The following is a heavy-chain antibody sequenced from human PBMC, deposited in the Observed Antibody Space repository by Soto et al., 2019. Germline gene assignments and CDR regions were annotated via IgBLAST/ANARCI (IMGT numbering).Heavy chain of an antibody. D-gene: IGHD3-22*01. V-gene: IGHV1-69*01. Sequence: QVQLVQSGAEVKKPGSSVKVSCKASGGTFSSYAISWVRQAPGQGLEWMGGIIPIFGTANYAQQFQRSVTITADESTPTAYMELSSLRSEDTAVYYCARGEDYYDSSGYYWFDPWGQGTLVTVSS. CDR2: IIPIFGTA. CDR1: GGTFSSYA. J-gene: IGHJ5*02. CDR3: ARGEDYYDSSGYYWFDP.